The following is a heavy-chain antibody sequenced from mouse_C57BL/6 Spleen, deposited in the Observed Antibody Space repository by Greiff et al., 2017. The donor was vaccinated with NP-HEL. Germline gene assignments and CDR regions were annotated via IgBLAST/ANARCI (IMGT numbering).Heavy chain of an antibody. CDR2: ISDGGSYT. Sequence: EVKVVDSGGGLVKPGGSLKLSCAASGFTFSSYAMSWVRQTPEKRLEWVATISDGGSYTYYPDNVKGRFTISRDNAKNNLYLQMSHLKSEDTAMYYCARDGDYYGSSSWFAYWGQGTLVTVSA. CDR1: GFTFSSYA. J-gene: IGHJ3*01. V-gene: IGHV5-4*01. CDR3: ARDGDYYGSSSWFAY. D-gene: IGHD1-1*01.